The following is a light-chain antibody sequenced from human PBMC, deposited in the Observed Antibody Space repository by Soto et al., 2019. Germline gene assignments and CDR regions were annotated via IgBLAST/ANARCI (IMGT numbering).Light chain of an antibody. CDR2: AAS. J-gene: IGKJ1*01. Sequence: QMTQSPSSLSASVGDRVTITCRASQGIRNDLGWYQQKPGKAPKLLIYAASSFQSGVPSRFSGGGSGTDFTLTISSLQPEDFATDYCLQDYNYPRTFGQGTKVEIK. CDR3: LQDYNYPRT. CDR1: QGIRND. V-gene: IGKV1-6*01.